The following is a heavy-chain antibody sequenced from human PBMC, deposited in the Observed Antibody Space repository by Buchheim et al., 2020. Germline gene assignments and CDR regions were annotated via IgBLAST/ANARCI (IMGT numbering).Heavy chain of an antibody. CDR3: ARGFTRGYSYGLESRRWGY. D-gene: IGHD5-18*01. Sequence: QVQLQQWGAGLLKPSETLSLTCAVYGGSFSGYYWSWIRQPPGKGLEWIGEINHSGSTNYNPSLKSRVTISVDTSKNQFSLKLSSVTAADTAVYYCARGFTRGYSYGLESRRWGYWGQGTL. J-gene: IGHJ4*02. CDR2: INHSGST. CDR1: GGSFSGYY. V-gene: IGHV4-34*01.